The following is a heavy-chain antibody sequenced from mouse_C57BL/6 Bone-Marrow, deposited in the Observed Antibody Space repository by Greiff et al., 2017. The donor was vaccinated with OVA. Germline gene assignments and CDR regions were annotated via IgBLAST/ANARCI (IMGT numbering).Heavy chain of an antibody. J-gene: IGHJ2*01. CDR2: ISSGSSTI. V-gene: IGHV5-17*01. D-gene: IGHD1-1*01. CDR1: GFTFSDYG. Sequence: VMLVESGGGLVKPGGSLKLSCAASGFTFSDYGMHWVRQAPEKGLEWVAYISSGSSTIYYADTVKGRFTISRDNAKNTLFLQMTSLRSEDTAMYYCASNGSTYFDYWGQGTTLTVSS. CDR3: ASNGSTYFDY.